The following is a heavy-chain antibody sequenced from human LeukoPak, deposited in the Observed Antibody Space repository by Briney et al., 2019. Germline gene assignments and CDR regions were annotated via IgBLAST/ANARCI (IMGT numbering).Heavy chain of an antibody. Sequence: PGGSLRLSCAASGFTFSSFEMNWVRQAPGKGLEWVSYISSSGSTIYYADSVKGRFTISRDNAKNSLYLQMNSLRAEDTAVYYCARGSGSALYYWGQGTLVTVSS. D-gene: IGHD1-26*01. CDR1: GFTFSSFE. V-gene: IGHV3-48*03. CDR2: ISSSGSTI. J-gene: IGHJ4*02. CDR3: ARGSGSALYY.